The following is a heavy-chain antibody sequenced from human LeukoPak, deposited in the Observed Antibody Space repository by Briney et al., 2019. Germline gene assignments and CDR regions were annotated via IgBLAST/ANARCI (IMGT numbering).Heavy chain of an antibody. J-gene: IGHJ3*02. Sequence: SETLSLTCAVSADSFSSHYWTWIRQPPGKGLEWIGYISYIGSTNYNPSLKSRVTISIDTSKNQFSLKLSSVTAADTAMYYCARDLVTVTKGFDIWGQGTMVSVSS. CDR3: ARDLVTVTKGFDI. V-gene: IGHV4-59*11. D-gene: IGHD4-17*01. CDR1: ADSFSSHY. CDR2: ISYIGST.